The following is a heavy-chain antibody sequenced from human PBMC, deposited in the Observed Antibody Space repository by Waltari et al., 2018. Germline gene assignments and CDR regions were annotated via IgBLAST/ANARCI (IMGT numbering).Heavy chain of an antibody. Sequence: QVQLVQSGAEVKKPGASVKVSCKASGYTFTGYYMHWVRQAPGQGLEWMGWINPNSGGTNYAQKFQGRVTMTRETSISTAYMELSRLRSDDTAVYYCAREASDYYGSGSYYTGDAFDIWGQGTMVTVSS. D-gene: IGHD3-10*01. J-gene: IGHJ3*02. CDR3: AREASDYYGSGSYYTGDAFDI. CDR2: INPNSGGT. V-gene: IGHV1-2*02. CDR1: GYTFTGYY.